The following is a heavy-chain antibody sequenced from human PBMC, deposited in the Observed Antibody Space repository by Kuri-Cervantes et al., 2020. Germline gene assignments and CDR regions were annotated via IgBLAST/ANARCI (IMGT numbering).Heavy chain of an antibody. Sequence: SETLSLTCTVSGGSISSNFWSWIRQSPGKGLEWIAYIYYSGDTNYNPSLKSRVTISLDTSKSQFSLKLSSVTAADTAVYYCARVMPGYSSGWDYYYYYMDVWGKGTTVTVSS. CDR1: GGSISSNF. CDR2: IYYSGDT. CDR3: ARVMPGYSSGWDYYYYYMDV. D-gene: IGHD6-19*01. J-gene: IGHJ6*03. V-gene: IGHV4-59*01.